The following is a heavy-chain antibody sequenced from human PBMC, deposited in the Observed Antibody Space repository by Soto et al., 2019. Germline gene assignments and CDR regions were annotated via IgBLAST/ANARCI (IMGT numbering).Heavy chain of an antibody. CDR2: ISTNGGST. Sequence: GGSLRLSCAASGFNFRDSAMHWVRQAPGEGQGLRRGKGLEYVSSISTNGGSTDYADSVKGRFTISRDNSKNTVYLQMNSLRAEDTAVYYCARVYGSGTYPIDYWGQGTLVTVSS. CDR1: GFNFRDSA. J-gene: IGHJ4*02. CDR3: ARVYGSGTYPIDY. V-gene: IGHV3-64*04. D-gene: IGHD3-10*01.